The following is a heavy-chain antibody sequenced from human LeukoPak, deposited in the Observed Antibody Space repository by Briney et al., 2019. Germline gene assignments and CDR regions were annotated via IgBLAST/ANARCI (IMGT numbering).Heavy chain of an antibody. V-gene: IGHV3-23*01. CDR3: AKAGIAVPATPEY. CDR2: ISSSGGTT. Sequence: SGGSLRLSCAASGFTFRSYAMNWVRQAPGKGLEWVSVISSSGGTTYYSDSVKGRFIISRDNSKNTLYLQMNSLRAEDTAVYYCAKAGIAVPATPEYCGQGTQVTVSS. J-gene: IGHJ4*02. CDR1: GFTFRSYA. D-gene: IGHD6-19*01.